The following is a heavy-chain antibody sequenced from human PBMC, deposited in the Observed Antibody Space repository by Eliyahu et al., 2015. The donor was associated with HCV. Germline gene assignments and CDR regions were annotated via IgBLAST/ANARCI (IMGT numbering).Heavy chain of an antibody. J-gene: IGHJ4*02. V-gene: IGHV3-23*01. Sequence: EVQLLESGGGLVQPGGSLRLSCAASGFTFSTYAMSWVWVSRISDSGDSTHYADSVKGRFTISRDNSKNTLYLQMNSLRAEDTALYYCAKETTLDYWGQGTLVTVSS. CDR1: GFTFSTYA. D-gene: IGHD4-17*01. CDR2: ISDSGDST. CDR3: AKETTLDY.